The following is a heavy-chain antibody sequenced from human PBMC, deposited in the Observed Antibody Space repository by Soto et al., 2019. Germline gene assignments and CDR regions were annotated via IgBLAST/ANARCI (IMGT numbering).Heavy chain of an antibody. CDR2: IYYSGKT. CDR3: ARRLREASGLFDY. D-gene: IGHD6-13*01. CDR1: GGSINNYD. Sequence: SETLSVTWSVSGGSINNYDGSWIRQPPGKGLEWIGFIYYSGKTYYNPSLKSRVAISVDTSRNHFSLKLSSVIAADTAVYYCARRLREASGLFDYWGQGILLTVSS. V-gene: IGHV4-59*08. J-gene: IGHJ4*02.